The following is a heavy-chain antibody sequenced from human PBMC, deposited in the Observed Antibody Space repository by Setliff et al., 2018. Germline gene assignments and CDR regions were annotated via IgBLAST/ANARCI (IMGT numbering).Heavy chain of an antibody. V-gene: IGHV1-2*02. Sequence: ASVKVSCKASGNTFTGYYIHWVRQAPGRGLEWMGWINPDSGDTYSPQNFQGRVRMTRDTSMSTVHMELTRLTSDDTAVYYCTRSSSYGMRYWFDSWGQGPLVTVSS. CDR1: GNTFTGYY. J-gene: IGHJ5*01. CDR3: TRSSSYGMRYWFDS. CDR2: INPDSGDT. D-gene: IGHD3-16*02.